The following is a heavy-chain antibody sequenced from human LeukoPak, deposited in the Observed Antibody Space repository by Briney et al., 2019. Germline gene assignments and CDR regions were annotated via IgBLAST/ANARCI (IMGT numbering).Heavy chain of an antibody. CDR2: LSGTGLSK. J-gene: IGHJ4*02. CDR3: EKPHYGSGSYYTDDY. Sequence: PGGSLRLSCAASGFTFSSYAMNWARQAPGKGLQWVSALSGTGLSKYYADSVKGRFTISRDNSKNTLYLQMNSLRGDDTAVYYCEKPHYGSGSYYTDDYWGQGTLVTVSS. V-gene: IGHV3-23*01. D-gene: IGHD3-10*01. CDR1: GFTFSSYA.